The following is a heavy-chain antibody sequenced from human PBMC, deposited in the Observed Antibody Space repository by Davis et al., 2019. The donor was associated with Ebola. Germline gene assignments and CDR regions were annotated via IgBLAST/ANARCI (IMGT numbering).Heavy chain of an antibody. CDR2: IKQDGSEK. CDR1: GFTFSSYW. V-gene: IGHV3-7*01. J-gene: IGHJ4*02. D-gene: IGHD3-9*01. Sequence: PGGSLRLSCAASGFTFSSYWMSWVRQAPGKGLEWVANIKQDGSEKYYVDSVKGRFTISRDNAKNSLYLQMNSLRAEDTAVYYCARDRYYDILTGYFTVWGQGTLVTVSS. CDR3: ARDRYYDILTGYFTV.